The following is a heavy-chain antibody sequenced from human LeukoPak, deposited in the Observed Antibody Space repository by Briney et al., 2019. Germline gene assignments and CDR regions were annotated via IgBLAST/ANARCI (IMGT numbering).Heavy chain of an antibody. Sequence: ASVKVSCKASGYTFTSYYIHWVRQAPGQGLEWMGIINPSGGSTSYAQKFQGRVTMTRDTSTSTVYMELSSLRSEDTAVYYCARDSRVVGGVPAAMMNWGQGTLVTVSS. D-gene: IGHD2-2*01. CDR1: GYTFTSYY. V-gene: IGHV1-46*01. J-gene: IGHJ4*02. CDR2: INPSGGST. CDR3: ARDSRVVGGVPAAMMN.